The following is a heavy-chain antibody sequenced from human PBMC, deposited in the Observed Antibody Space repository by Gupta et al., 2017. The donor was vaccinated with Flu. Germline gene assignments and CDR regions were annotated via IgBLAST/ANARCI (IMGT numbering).Heavy chain of an antibody. V-gene: IGHV3-49*03. Sequence: EVQLVEYGGGLVQPGRSLRLSCTASGFTFGDYAMSWFRQAPGKGLEWVGFIRSKAYGGTTEYAASVKGRFTISRDDSKSIAYLQMNSLKTEDTAVYYCTREGATYYYDSRTDYWGQGTLVTVSS. D-gene: IGHD3-22*01. CDR2: IRSKAYGGTT. CDR1: GFTFGDYA. J-gene: IGHJ4*02. CDR3: TREGATYYYDSRTDY.